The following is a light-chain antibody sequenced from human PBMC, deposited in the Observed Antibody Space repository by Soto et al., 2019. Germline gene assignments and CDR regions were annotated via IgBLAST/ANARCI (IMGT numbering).Light chain of an antibody. V-gene: IGLV2-14*03. CDR3: ASSTGTDTPWV. CDR2: DVS. CDR1: ASDIGYYNF. Sequence: QSALTQPASVSGSLGQSITISCTGAASDIGYYNFVSWYQQHPATAPKLIIYDVSHRPSGISFRFSGSKSGNTASLTISGLRAEDEAAYYCASSTGTDTPWVFGGGTKLTVL. J-gene: IGLJ3*02.